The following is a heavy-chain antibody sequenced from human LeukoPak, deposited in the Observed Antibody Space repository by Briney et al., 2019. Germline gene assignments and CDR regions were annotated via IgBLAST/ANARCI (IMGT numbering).Heavy chain of an antibody. CDR3: ARTWMSSGWDHDAFDI. D-gene: IGHD6-19*01. CDR1: GFTFSSYW. J-gene: IGHJ3*02. V-gene: IGHV3-7*01. CDR2: IKQDGSEK. Sequence: PGGSLRLSCAASGFTFSSYWMSWVRQAPGKGLEWVANIKQDGSEKYYVDSVKGRFTISRDNAKNSLYLQMNSLRAEDTAVYYCARTWMSSGWDHDAFDIWGQGTMVTVSS.